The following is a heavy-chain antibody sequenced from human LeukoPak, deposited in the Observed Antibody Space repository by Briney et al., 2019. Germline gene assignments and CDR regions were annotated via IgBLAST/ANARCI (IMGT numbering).Heavy chain of an antibody. D-gene: IGHD3-10*01. CDR1: GYTFTSYG. V-gene: IGHV1-18*01. CDR2: ISAYNGNT. CDR3: ARDMGGLLWPHDAFDI. J-gene: IGHJ3*02. Sequence: RASVKVSCKASGYTFTSYGISWVRQAPGQGLEWMGWISAYNGNTNYAQKLQGRVTMTTDTSTSTAYMELRSLRSDDTAVYYCARDMGGLLWPHDAFDIWGQGTMVTVSS.